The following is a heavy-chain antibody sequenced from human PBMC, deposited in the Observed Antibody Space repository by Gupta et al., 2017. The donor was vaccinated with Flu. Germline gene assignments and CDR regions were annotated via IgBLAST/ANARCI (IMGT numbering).Heavy chain of an antibody. J-gene: IGHJ4*02. CDR2: ISSSGVL. CDR3: ARGHWDS. Sequence: EVQLVESGGGLVQPGGSLSLSCAASGFTFCDHDVGWVRQAPGKGLEWVSFISSSGVLYYTDSVKGRFTISRDNAKNSVYLQMDSLRAEDTAFYYCARGHWDSWGQGTLVTVSS. V-gene: IGHV3-48*03. CDR1: GFTFCDHD.